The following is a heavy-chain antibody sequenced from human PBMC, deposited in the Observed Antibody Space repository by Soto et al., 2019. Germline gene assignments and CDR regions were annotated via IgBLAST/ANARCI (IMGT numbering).Heavy chain of an antibody. CDR2: ISGSGGST. Sequence: PGGSLRLSCAASGFTFSSYAMSWVRQAPGKGLEWVSAISGSGGSTYYADSVKGRFTISRDNSKNTLYLQMNSLRAEDTAVYYCARDPGDGDYVIWFDPWGQGTLVTVSS. CDR3: ARDPGDGDYVIWFDP. D-gene: IGHD4-17*01. J-gene: IGHJ5*02. V-gene: IGHV3-23*01. CDR1: GFTFSSYA.